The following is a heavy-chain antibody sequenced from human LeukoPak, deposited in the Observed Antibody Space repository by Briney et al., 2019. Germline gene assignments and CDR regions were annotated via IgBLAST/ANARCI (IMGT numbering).Heavy chain of an antibody. Sequence: GRSLRPSCAASGFRFHESAMQLVRQTPGKGLEWVSSISWSSHSIGYADSVRGRFTVSRDNAKNSLYLQMNSLNIEDTALYYCARDIGTEGYWGQGTLVTVSS. CDR1: GFRFHESA. CDR2: ISWSSHSI. J-gene: IGHJ4*02. CDR3: ARDIGTEGY. V-gene: IGHV3-9*01. D-gene: IGHD3/OR15-3a*01.